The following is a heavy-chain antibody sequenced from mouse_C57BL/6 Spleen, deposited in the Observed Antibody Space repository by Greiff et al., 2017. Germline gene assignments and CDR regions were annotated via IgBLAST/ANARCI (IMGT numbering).Heavy chain of an antibody. CDR2: IDPSDSYT. CDR3: AILLLQGALNFDY. J-gene: IGHJ2*01. Sequence: QVQLKQPGAELVMPGASVKLSCKASGYTFTSYWMHWVKQRPGQGLEWIGEIDPSDSYTNYNQKFKGKSTLTVDKSSSTAYMQLSSLTSEDSAVYYCAILLLQGALNFDYWGQGTTLTVSS. D-gene: IGHD1-1*01. V-gene: IGHV1-69*01. CDR1: GYTFTSYW.